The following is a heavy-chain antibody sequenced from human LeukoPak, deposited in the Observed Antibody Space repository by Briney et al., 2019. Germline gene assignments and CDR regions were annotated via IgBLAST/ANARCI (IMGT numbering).Heavy chain of an antibody. Sequence: GASVKVSCKASGYTFTSYGISWVRQAPGQGLEWMGWISAYNGNTNYAQKLQGRVTMTEDTSTDTAYMELSSLRSEDTAVYYCATDLVAVGAVAGLWGQGTLVTVSS. D-gene: IGHD6-19*01. J-gene: IGHJ4*02. CDR1: GYTFTSYG. CDR3: ATDLVAVGAVAGL. CDR2: ISAYNGNT. V-gene: IGHV1-18*01.